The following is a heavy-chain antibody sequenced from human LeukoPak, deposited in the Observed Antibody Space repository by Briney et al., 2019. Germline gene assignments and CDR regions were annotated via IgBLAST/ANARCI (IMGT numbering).Heavy chain of an antibody. D-gene: IGHD2-2*01. V-gene: IGHV4-30-2*01. CDR1: GGSISSGAYY. Sequence: SQTLSLTCTVSGGSISSGAYYWSWIRQPPGKGLEWIGYIYHSGSTYYNPSLKSRVTISVDRSRNQFSLKLSSVTAADTAVYYCAKDRDIVVVPAAYWGYAFDIWGQGTMVTVSS. J-gene: IGHJ3*02. CDR3: AKDRDIVVVPAAYWGYAFDI. CDR2: IYHSGST.